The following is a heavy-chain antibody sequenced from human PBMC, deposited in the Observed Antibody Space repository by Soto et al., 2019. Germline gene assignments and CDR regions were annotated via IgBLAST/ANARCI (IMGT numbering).Heavy chain of an antibody. CDR1: GFTFSDYA. CDR3: AKDVSLFSSSWFDY. Sequence: EVQLLESGGGLVQPGGSLRHSCAASGFTFSDYAMNWVRQAPGKGLEWASFISGSGGTTYYADSVKGRFTISRDKSKNTLYLQMNSLRVEDTAVYYCAKDVSLFSSSWFDYWGQGILVTVSS. CDR2: ISGSGGTT. D-gene: IGHD6-13*01. V-gene: IGHV3-23*01. J-gene: IGHJ4*02.